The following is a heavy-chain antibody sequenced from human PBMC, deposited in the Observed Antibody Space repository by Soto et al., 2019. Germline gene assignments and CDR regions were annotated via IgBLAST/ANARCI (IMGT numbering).Heavy chain of an antibody. CDR2: ISAYNGNT. CDR3: AIGGLPPWLNLYDY. Sequence: ASVKVSCKASGYTFTSYCISWVRQAPGEGLEGMGWISAYNGNTNYAQKLQGRFTMTTDTSTRTAYMELTGLRADDAVVYYSAIGGLPPWLNLYDYWGQGTQVTVSS. J-gene: IGHJ4*02. CDR1: GYTFTSYC. D-gene: IGHD5-12*01. V-gene: IGHV1-18*01.